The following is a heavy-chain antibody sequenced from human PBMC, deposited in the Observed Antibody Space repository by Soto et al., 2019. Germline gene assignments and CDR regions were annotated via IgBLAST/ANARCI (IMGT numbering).Heavy chain of an antibody. J-gene: IGHJ1*01. D-gene: IGHD3-22*01. Sequence: QVQLVQSVAEVKKPGSSVKVSCKASGDSFSSYAISWVRQAPGHGLEWMGRIIPIFGTPNYAQRVEGRVTKTADESTSTANMELSSLRSDVTDVYYCATGGNYYDTSDLAYWGQGTLVTVSS. CDR3: ATGGNYYDTSDLAY. V-gene: IGHV1-69*01. CDR2: IIPIFGTP. CDR1: GDSFSSYA.